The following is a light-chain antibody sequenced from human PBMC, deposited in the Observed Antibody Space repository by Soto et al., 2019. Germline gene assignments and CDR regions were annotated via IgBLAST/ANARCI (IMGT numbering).Light chain of an antibody. CDR1: QSVRSN. CDR3: QQYNNWPET. V-gene: IGKV3-15*01. Sequence: EIVMTQSPATLSVSPGERATLSCRASQSVRSNLAWYQHKPGQAPRLLIYVASSRPAGVPARFSGSGSGTEFTLTISSLQSEDFAVYYCQQYNNWPETFGQGTQVEIK. J-gene: IGKJ1*01. CDR2: VAS.